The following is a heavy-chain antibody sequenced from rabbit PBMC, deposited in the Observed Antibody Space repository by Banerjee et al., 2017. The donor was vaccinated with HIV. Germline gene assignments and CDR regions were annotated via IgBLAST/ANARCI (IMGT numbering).Heavy chain of an antibody. J-gene: IGHJ4*01. CDR1: GFSFSSSDY. Sequence: QSLEESGGDLVKPEGSLTLTCTASGFSFSSSDYMCWVRQAPGKGLEWIACIYAGSSGSTYYATWAKGRFTISKTSSTTVTLQMTSLTAADTATYFCARVYYEYYFNLWGPGTLVTVS. V-gene: IGHV1S40*01. CDR3: ARVYYEYYFNL. CDR2: IYAGSSGST. D-gene: IGHD1-1*01.